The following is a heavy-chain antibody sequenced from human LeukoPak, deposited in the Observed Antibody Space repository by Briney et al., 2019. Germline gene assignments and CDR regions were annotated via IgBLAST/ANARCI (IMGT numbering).Heavy chain of an antibody. CDR1: GYTFTGYY. V-gene: IGHV1-2*02. Sequence: ASVKVSCKASGYTFTGYYMHRVRQAPGQGLEWMGWINPNSGGTNYAQKFQGRVTMTRDTSISTAYMELSRLRSDDTAVYYCARVPNDYGGTVALYYFDYWGQGTLVTVSS. J-gene: IGHJ4*02. D-gene: IGHD4-23*01. CDR2: INPNSGGT. CDR3: ARVPNDYGGTVALYYFDY.